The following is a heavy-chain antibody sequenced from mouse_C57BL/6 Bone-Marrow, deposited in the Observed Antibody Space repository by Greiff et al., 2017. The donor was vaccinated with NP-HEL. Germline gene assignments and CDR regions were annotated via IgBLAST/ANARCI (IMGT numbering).Heavy chain of an antibody. Sequence: QVQLKQSGPELVKPGASVKISCKASGYAFSSSWMNWVKQRPGKGLEWIGRIYPGDGDTNYNGKFKGKATLTADKSSSTAYMQLNSLTSEDSAVYFCGYDYGVPFAYWGQGTLVTVSA. CDR3: GYDYGVPFAY. D-gene: IGHD2-4*01. CDR1: GYAFSSSW. V-gene: IGHV1-82*01. CDR2: IYPGDGDT. J-gene: IGHJ3*01.